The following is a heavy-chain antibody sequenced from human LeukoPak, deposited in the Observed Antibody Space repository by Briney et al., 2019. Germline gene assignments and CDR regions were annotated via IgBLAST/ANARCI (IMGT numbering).Heavy chain of an antibody. J-gene: IGHJ1*01. CDR1: GFRFSDHY. D-gene: IGHD2-8*01. V-gene: IGHV3-72*01. CDR3: AALMRAAHSVYFQH. Sequence: PGGSLRLSCAASGFRFSDHYMDWVRQAPGKGLEWVARTRDKGNGYTTEYAASVKGRFTISGDDSKNSLYLQMNSLKTEDTAVYYCAALMRAAHSVYFQHWGQGTLVTVSS. CDR2: TRDKGNGYTT.